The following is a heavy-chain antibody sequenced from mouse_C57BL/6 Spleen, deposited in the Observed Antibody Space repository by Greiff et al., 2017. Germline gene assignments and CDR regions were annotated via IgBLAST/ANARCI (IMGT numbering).Heavy chain of an antibody. J-gene: IGHJ3*01. Sequence: QVQLQQPGAELVKPGASVKMSCKASGYTFTSYWITWVKQRPGQGLEWIGDIYPGSGSTNYNEKFKSKATLTVDTSSSTAYMQLSSLTSEDSAVYYCARGGLTGSAWFAYWGQGTLVTVSA. CDR3: ARGGLTGSAWFAY. CDR2: IYPGSGST. D-gene: IGHD4-1*01. V-gene: IGHV1-55*01. CDR1: GYTFTSYW.